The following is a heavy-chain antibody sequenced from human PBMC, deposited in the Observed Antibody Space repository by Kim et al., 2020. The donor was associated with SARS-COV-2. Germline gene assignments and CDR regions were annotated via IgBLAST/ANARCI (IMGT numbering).Heavy chain of an antibody. J-gene: IGHJ6*02. CDR3: ARDQAFALVGHNYYGMDV. V-gene: IGHV3-11*05. CDR2: ISSSSSYT. CDR1: GFTFSDYY. Sequence: GGSLRLSCAASGFTFSDYYMSWIRQAPGKGLEWVSYISSSSSYTNYADSVKGRFTISRDNAKNSLYLQMNSLRAEDTAVYYCARDQAFALVGHNYYGMDVWGQGTTVTVSS. D-gene: IGHD2-21*01.